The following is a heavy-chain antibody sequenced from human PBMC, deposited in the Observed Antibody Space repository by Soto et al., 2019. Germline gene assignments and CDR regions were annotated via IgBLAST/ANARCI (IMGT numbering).Heavy chain of an antibody. D-gene: IGHD2-15*01. CDR3: ARDMVVVVVAATPRGAFDI. CDR2: INHSGST. V-gene: IGHV4-34*01. J-gene: IGHJ3*02. CDR1: GESFSGYY. Sequence: SETLSLTCAVYGESFSGYYWSWIRQPPGKGLEWIGEINHSGSTNYNPSLKSRVTISVDTSKNQFSLKLSSVTAADTAVYYCARDMVVVVVAATPRGAFDIWGQGTMVTVSS.